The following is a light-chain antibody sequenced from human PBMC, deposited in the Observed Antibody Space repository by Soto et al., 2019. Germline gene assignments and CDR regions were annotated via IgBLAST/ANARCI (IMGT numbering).Light chain of an antibody. CDR1: QSVSSN. V-gene: IGKV3D-15*01. Sequence: EIVMTQSPATLSVSPGERATLSCRASQSVSSNLAWYQQKPGQAPRLLIYGASISATGIPARFSGSGSGTEFTLTNSSLQSEDFAVYYCQQYNNWPLTFGGGTKVEIK. J-gene: IGKJ4*01. CDR2: GAS. CDR3: QQYNNWPLT.